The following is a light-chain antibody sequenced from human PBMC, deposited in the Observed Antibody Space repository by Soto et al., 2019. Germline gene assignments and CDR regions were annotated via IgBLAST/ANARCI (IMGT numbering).Light chain of an antibody. J-gene: IGKJ1*01. CDR3: QHYNSYSEA. Sequence: DIQXTQSPSTXSGSXGDRVTITCRASQTISSWLAWYQQKPGKAPKLLIYKASTLKSGVPSRFSGSGSGTEFTLTSSSLQPDDFATYYCQHYNSYSEAFGQGTKVDI. CDR1: QTISSW. CDR2: KAS. V-gene: IGKV1-5*03.